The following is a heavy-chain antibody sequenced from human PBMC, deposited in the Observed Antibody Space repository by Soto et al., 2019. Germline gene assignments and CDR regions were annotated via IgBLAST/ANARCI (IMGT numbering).Heavy chain of an antibody. D-gene: IGHD3-3*01. J-gene: IGHJ5*02. CDR1: GDSVNNNDFY. Sequence: SETLSLTCTVSGDSVNNNDFYWAWIRQPPGKGLEWVVTIFYSGTTYRNPSLKGRVTASVDRSENQFSLKLTSVTASDTAVYYCARLDFRSGYYGGRFDPWGQGTLVTVSS. CDR3: ARLDFRSGYYGGRFDP. CDR2: IFYSGTT. V-gene: IGHV4-39*01.